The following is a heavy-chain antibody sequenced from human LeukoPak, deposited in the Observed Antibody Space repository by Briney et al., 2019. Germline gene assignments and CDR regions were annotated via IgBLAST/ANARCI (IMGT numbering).Heavy chain of an antibody. V-gene: IGHV3-43*01. D-gene: IGHD3-10*02. CDR2: AGWVGGTT. Sequence: GGSLRLSCATSGFNFDRYTIHWVRQAPGKGLEWVSLAGWVGGTTFYSDSVRGRFTISRDSGRKSVYLQMNSLTTDDTAFYFCAKELDTMFFDYWGQGALVTVSS. J-gene: IGHJ4*02. CDR1: GFNFDRYT. CDR3: AKELDTMFFDY.